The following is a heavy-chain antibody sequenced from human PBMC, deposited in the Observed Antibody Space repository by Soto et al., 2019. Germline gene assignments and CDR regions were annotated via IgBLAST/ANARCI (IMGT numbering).Heavy chain of an antibody. CDR2: ISGSDGST. V-gene: IGHV3-23*01. D-gene: IGHD3-9*01. CDR1: GFTLSNYG. Sequence: EVQLLESGGGLVQPGGSLRLSCAASGFTLSNYGMNWVRQAPGKGLEWVTGISGSDGSTYYADSVKGRFTISRDSSKNTLYLQMNTLRAEDTAVYYCAKAPYSDWGQGTLVTVSS. CDR3: AKAPYSD. J-gene: IGHJ4*02.